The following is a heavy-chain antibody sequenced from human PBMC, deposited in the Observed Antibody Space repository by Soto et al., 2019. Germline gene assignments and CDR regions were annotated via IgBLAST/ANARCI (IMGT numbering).Heavy chain of an antibody. CDR1: GYTFTSYG. CDR2: ISAYNGNT. J-gene: IGHJ4*02. CDR3: ARSHDISGYYSRAPYYFDY. V-gene: IGHV1-18*01. D-gene: IGHD3-22*01. Sequence: QVQLVQSGAEVKKPGASVKVSCKASGYTFTSYGISWVRQAPGQGLEWMGWISAYNGNTNYAQKLQGRVTMTTDASTSTAYMELRSLRSDDTAAYYCARSHDISGYYSRAPYYFDYWGQGTLVTVSS.